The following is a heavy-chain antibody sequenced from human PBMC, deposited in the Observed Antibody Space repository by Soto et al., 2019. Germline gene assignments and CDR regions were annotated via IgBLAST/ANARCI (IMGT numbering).Heavy chain of an antibody. CDR3: ARRERAAGTDWWFDP. Sequence: QLQLQESGPGLVKPSETLSLTCTVSGGSISSSSFHWGWIRQPPGKGLEWIGSRYYSGSTYYSPSLKGRVTISVDTSKNQFSLKLSSVTAADTAVYYCARRERAAGTDWWFDPWGQGTLVTVSS. D-gene: IGHD6-13*01. CDR1: GGSISSSSFH. CDR2: RYYSGST. J-gene: IGHJ5*02. V-gene: IGHV4-39*01.